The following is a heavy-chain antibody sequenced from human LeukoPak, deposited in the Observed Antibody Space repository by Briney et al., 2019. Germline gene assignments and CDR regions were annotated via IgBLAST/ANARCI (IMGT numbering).Heavy chain of an antibody. J-gene: IGHJ4*02. Sequence: PGGSLRLSCAASGFTFSDAWMSWVRQAPGKGLEWVGRIKGKTDGGTIDYAAPVNGRFTISRDDSKNTLYLQMNSLKTEDTAVYYCTKGMATITYWGQGTLVTVSS. CDR2: IKGKTDGGTI. D-gene: IGHD5-24*01. CDR3: TKGMATITY. CDR1: GFTFSDAW. V-gene: IGHV3-15*01.